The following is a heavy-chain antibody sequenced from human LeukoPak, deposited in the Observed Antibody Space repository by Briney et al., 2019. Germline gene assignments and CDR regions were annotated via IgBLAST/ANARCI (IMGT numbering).Heavy chain of an antibody. J-gene: IGHJ5*02. V-gene: IGHV5-51*01. CDR2: IYPGDSDT. D-gene: IGHD2-2*01. Sequence: AGESLKISCKGSGYSFTSYWIGWVRQMPGKGLEWMGIIYPGDSDTRYSPSFQGQVTISADKSISTAYLQWSSLKASDTAMYYCARHASSYCSSTSCHMTNWFDPWGQGTLVTVSS. CDR1: GYSFTSYW. CDR3: ARHASSYCSSTSCHMTNWFDP.